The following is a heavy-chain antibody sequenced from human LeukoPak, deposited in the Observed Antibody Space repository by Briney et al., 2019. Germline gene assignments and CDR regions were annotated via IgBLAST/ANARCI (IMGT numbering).Heavy chain of an antibody. Sequence: SETLSLTCTVSGGSLTNYYWSWIRQPPGKGLEWIGHSYYSGITNYNPSLKSRVTISVDTSKNQFSLKLSSVTAADTALYYCARSVVVVAATPLRGAFDIWGQGTMVTVSS. CDR2: SYYSGIT. V-gene: IGHV4-59*01. CDR1: GGSLTNYY. D-gene: IGHD2-15*01. CDR3: ARSVVVVAATPLRGAFDI. J-gene: IGHJ3*02.